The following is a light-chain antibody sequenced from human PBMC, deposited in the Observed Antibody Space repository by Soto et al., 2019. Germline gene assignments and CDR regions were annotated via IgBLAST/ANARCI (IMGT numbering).Light chain of an antibody. CDR3: QQYGSSPTYT. Sequence: EIVLTQSPGTLSLSPGERATLSCRASQSVSSSYLAWYQQKPGQAPRLLIYGASSRATGITDRFSGSGYGTDFTLTISRLEPEDFVVYYCQQYGSSPTYTFGQGTKLEIK. J-gene: IGKJ2*01. CDR2: GAS. CDR1: QSVSSSY. V-gene: IGKV3-20*01.